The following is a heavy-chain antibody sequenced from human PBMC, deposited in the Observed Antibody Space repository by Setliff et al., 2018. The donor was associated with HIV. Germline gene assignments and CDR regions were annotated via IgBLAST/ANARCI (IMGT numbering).Heavy chain of an antibody. CDR1: GGTFSSYA. CDR2: INPIFGTA. D-gene: IGHD6-19*01. CDR3: ARIAVAGTLYYYYGMDV. V-gene: IGHV1-69*13. J-gene: IGHJ6*02. Sequence: GASVKVSCKASGGTFSSYAISWVRQAPGQGLEWMGGINPIFGTANYAQKFQGRVTITADESTSTAYMELSSLRSEDTAVYYCARIAVAGTLYYYYGMDVWGQGTTVTVSS.